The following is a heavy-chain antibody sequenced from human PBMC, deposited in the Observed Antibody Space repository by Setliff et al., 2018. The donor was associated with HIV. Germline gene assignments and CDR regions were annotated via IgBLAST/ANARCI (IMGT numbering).Heavy chain of an antibody. D-gene: IGHD2-21*02. CDR1: GGSISSNSW. CDR3: ASRGIVVVTMSMPDEFFVH. Sequence: SETLSLTCDVSGGSISSNSWWTWVRQPPGKGLEWIGQIYHGGKTRYNPSRRGRVTIYVDRSRNQFSLTLNSVTAADTATYYCASRGIVVVTMSMPDEFFVHWGHGTLVTVSS. CDR2: IYHGGKT. V-gene: IGHV4-4*02. J-gene: IGHJ1*01.